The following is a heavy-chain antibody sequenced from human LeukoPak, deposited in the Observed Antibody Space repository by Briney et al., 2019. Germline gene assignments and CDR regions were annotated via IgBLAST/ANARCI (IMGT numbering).Heavy chain of an antibody. CDR3: ARGFGGEGATIASDY. D-gene: IGHD1-26*01. CDR2: IYYSGST. Sequence: SETLSLTCTVSGVSISSSSYFWGSIRQPPGKGRERIGCIYYSGSTYYHPSLKSRVTISVDTSKNQFSLKLSSVTAADTAVYYCARGFGGEGATIASDYWGQGTLVTVSP. CDR1: GVSISSSSYF. J-gene: IGHJ4*02. V-gene: IGHV4-39*01.